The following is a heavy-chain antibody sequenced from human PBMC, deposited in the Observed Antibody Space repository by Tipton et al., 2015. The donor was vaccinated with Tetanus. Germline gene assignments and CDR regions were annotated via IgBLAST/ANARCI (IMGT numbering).Heavy chain of an antibody. D-gene: IGHD1-26*01. J-gene: IGHJ4*02. CDR3: ARRVVGATLDY. CDR2: IYYTGNT. Sequence: TPSLTCTVSGGSLRSGGYYWSWIRQHPGQGLEWIGYIYYTGNTYYNPSLKSLVTLSIDMSKNQFSLRLSSVTAADTAVYFCARRVVGATLDYWGQGSLVTVSS. CDR1: GGSLRSGGYY. V-gene: IGHV4-31*01.